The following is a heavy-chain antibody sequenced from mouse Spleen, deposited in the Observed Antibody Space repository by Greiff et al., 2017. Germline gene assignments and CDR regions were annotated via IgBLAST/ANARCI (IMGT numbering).Heavy chain of an antibody. Sequence: QVQLKESGAELVRPGASVTLSCKASGYTFTDYEMHWVKQTPVHGLEWIGAIDPETGGTAYNQKFKGKAILTADKSSSTAYMELRSLTSEDSAVYYCTRSSDVAYWGQGTLVTVSA. CDR2: IDPETGGT. V-gene: IGHV1-15*01. J-gene: IGHJ3*01. CDR3: TRSSDVAY. CDR1: GYTFTDYE.